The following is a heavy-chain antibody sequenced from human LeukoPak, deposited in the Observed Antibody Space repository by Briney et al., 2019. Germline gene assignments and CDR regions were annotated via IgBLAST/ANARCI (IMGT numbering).Heavy chain of an antibody. Sequence: SETLSLTCTVSGGSISSSSYYWGWIRQPPGKGLEWIGSSYYSGSTYYNPSLKSRVTISVDTSKNQFSLKLSSVTAADTAVYYCARHIAPRDIVVVVAAIPAYWYFDLWGRGTLVTVSS. CDR2: SYYSGST. D-gene: IGHD2-15*01. CDR3: ARHIAPRDIVVVVAAIPAYWYFDL. J-gene: IGHJ2*01. V-gene: IGHV4-39*01. CDR1: GGSISSSSYY.